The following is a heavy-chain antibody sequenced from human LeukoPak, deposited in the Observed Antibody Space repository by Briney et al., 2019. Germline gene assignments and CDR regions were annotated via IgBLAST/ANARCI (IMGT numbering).Heavy chain of an antibody. CDR2: IIPILGIA. CDR1: GGTFSSYA. J-gene: IGHJ4*02. CDR3: ASDPAHMVRGVIASDY. Sequence: SVKVSCKASGGTFSSYAISWVRQAPGQGLEWMGRIIPILGIANYAQKFQGRVTITADKSTSTAYMELISLRSEDTAVYYCASDPAHMVRGVIASDYWGQGTLVTVSS. D-gene: IGHD3-10*01. V-gene: IGHV1-69*04.